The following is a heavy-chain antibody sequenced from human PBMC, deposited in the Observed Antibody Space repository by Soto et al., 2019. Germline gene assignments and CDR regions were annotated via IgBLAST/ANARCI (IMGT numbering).Heavy chain of an antibody. D-gene: IGHD4-17*01. CDR3: AREIIPLTTDWYFDL. J-gene: IGHJ2*01. CDR1: GFSLSTSGVG. Sequence: SGPTLVNPTQTLTLTCTFSGFSLSTSGVGVGWIRQPPGKGLEWIGYIFDSGSTYYNPSLKSRVTISVDTSKNQFSLRLSSVTAADTAVYYCAREIIPLTTDWYFDLWGRGTLVTVSS. CDR2: IFDSGST. V-gene: IGHV4-30-4*08.